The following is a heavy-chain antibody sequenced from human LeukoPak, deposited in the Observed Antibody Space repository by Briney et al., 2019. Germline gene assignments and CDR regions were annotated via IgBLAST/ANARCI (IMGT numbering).Heavy chain of an antibody. CDR1: GYTFTSYA. J-gene: IGHJ6*02. CDR3: ARDGLLLWFGEFPDGMDV. CDR2: INTNTGNP. D-gene: IGHD3-10*01. Sequence: ASVKVSCKASGYTFTSYAMNWVRQAPGQGLEWMGWINTNTGNPTYAQGFTGRFVFSLDTSVSTAYLQISGLKAEDTAVYYCARDGLLLWFGEFPDGMDVWGQGTTVTVSS. V-gene: IGHV7-4-1*02.